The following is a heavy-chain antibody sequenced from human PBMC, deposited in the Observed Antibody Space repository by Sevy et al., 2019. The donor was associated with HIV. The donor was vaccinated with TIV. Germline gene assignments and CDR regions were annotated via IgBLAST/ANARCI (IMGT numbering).Heavy chain of an antibody. Sequence: GGSLRLSCAASGFTFSSYWMSWVRQAPGKGLEWVANIKQDGSEKYYVDSVKGRFTISRDNAKNSLCLQMNSLRAEDTAVYYCARVQATIVATIDYFDYWGQGTLVTVSS. D-gene: IGHD5-12*01. J-gene: IGHJ4*02. V-gene: IGHV3-7*01. CDR1: GFTFSSYW. CDR3: ARVQATIVATIDYFDY. CDR2: IKQDGSEK.